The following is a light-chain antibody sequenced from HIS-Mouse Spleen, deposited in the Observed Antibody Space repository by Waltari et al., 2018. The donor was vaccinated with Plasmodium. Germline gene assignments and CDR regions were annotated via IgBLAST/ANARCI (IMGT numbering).Light chain of an antibody. CDR3: CSYAGSSTYVV. J-gene: IGLJ2*01. Sequence: QSALTQPASVSGSPGQSITISCTGTSSDVGSYNLVSWYQQHPGKAPKRRIYEGSKRPSRVATRFPGSRSGTTASLTISGLQAEDEADYYCCSYAGSSTYVVFGGGTKLTVL. V-gene: IGLV2-23*01. CDR2: EGS. CDR1: SSDVGSYNL.